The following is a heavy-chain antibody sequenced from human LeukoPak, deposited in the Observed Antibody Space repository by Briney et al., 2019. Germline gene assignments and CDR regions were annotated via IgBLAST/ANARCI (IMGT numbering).Heavy chain of an antibody. V-gene: IGHV3-23*01. CDR3: ATGYSYGYSGAFDI. CDR2: ISGNGGSR. Sequence: PGGSLRLSCAASGFTFGSYAMSWVRQAPGKGLEWVSIISGNGGSRYHADSVKGRFTISRDNSKNTLYLQMNSLRAEDTAVYYCATGYSYGYSGAFDIWGQGTMVTVSS. CDR1: GFTFGSYA. J-gene: IGHJ3*02. D-gene: IGHD5-18*01.